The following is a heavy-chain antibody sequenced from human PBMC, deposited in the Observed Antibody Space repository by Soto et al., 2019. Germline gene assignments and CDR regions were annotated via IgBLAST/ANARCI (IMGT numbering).Heavy chain of an antibody. CDR3: AKGSSGGYYYGMDV. Sequence: GGSLRLSCAASGFTFSSYAMSWVRQAPGKGLEWVSAISGSGVSTYYADSVKGRFTISRDNSKNTLYLQMNSLRAEDTALYYCAKGSSGGYYYGMDVWGQGTTVTVSS. CDR2: ISGSGVST. D-gene: IGHD3-10*01. J-gene: IGHJ6*02. V-gene: IGHV3-23*01. CDR1: GFTFSSYA.